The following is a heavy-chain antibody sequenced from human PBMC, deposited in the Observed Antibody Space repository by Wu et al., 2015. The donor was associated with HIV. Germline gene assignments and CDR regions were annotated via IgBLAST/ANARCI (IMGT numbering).Heavy chain of an antibody. Sequence: QVQLVQSGAEVKKPGASVKVSCKASGYTFTSYYMHWVRQAPGQGLEWMGIINPSGGSTSYAQKFQGRVTMTRDTSTSTVYMELSSLRSEDTAVYYCARAPTTYYGGNSGGPFDYWGQGTLVTVSS. V-gene: IGHV1-46*01. CDR1: GYTFTSYY. D-gene: IGHD4-23*01. J-gene: IGHJ4*02. CDR3: ARAPTTYYGGNSGGPFDY. CDR2: INPSGGST.